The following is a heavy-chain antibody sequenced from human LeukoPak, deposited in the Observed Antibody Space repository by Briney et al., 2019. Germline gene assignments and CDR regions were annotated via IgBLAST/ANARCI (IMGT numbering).Heavy chain of an antibody. CDR3: AKDLTVMIY. J-gene: IGHJ4*02. Sequence: GGSLRLSCAASGFTFRNYAMSWVRQAPGKGLEWVSTSSGGGTTYYADSVKGRFTISRDNSKNTLYLQMNSLRAEDTAVYYCAKDLTVMIYWGQGTLVTVSS. V-gene: IGHV3-23*01. D-gene: IGHD3-22*01. CDR1: GFTFRNYA. CDR2: SSGGGTT.